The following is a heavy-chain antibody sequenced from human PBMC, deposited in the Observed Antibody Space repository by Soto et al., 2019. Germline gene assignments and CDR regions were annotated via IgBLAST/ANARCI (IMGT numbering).Heavy chain of an antibody. CDR1: GGTFSRNT. Sequence: QVQLVQSGAEVKKPGSSVKVSCKASGGTFSRNTISWVRQAPGQGLEWMGRIIPLLNIPNYAQNFQGRVMMTADRSTTTVYMEVSSLKSEDTAVYYCARDPGLVSAVGGKMVNRYGLDVWGQGTTVTVSS. CDR3: ARDPGLVSAVGGKMVNRYGLDV. V-gene: IGHV1-69*08. D-gene: IGHD2-2*01. J-gene: IGHJ6*02. CDR2: IIPLLNIP.